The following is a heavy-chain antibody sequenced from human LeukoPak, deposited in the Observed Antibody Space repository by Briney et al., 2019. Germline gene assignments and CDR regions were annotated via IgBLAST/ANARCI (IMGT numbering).Heavy chain of an antibody. V-gene: IGHV1-2*02. CDR3: ARSPDILTGENFDY. J-gene: IGHJ4*02. D-gene: IGHD3-9*01. Sequence: ASVKVSCKASGYTFTGYYIHWMRQAPGQGLEWMGWINLNSGGTNYAQKFQGRVTMTRDTSINTAYMELSRLRSDDTAVYYCARSPDILTGENFDYWGQGTLVTVSS. CDR1: GYTFTGYY. CDR2: INLNSGGT.